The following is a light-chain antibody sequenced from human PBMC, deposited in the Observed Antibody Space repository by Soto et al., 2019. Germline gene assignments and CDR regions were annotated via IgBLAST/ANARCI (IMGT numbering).Light chain of an antibody. Sequence: QSALTQPPSASGSPGQPVTISCTGTSSDVGGYNYVSWYQQHPGKAPKLMIYEVSKRPSGVPDRFSDSKSGNTASLTVSGLQAEHEADYYCSSYAGSNNLVFGGGTQLTVL. J-gene: IGLJ2*01. CDR1: SSDVGGYNY. CDR2: EVS. V-gene: IGLV2-8*01. CDR3: SSYAGSNNLV.